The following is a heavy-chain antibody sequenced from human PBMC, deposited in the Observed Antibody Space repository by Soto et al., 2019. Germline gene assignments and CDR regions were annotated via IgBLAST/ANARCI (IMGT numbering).Heavy chain of an antibody. Sequence: GGSLRLSCAASGFTFSSYAMTWVRQAPGKGLEWVSAISGSGDSKYYADSVKGRFTISRDNSKNTLYLQMNSLRAEDTAVYYCARPFTSYYYGSGSYYMSYFDYWGQGTLVTVSS. CDR3: ARPFTSYYYGSGSYYMSYFDY. CDR2: ISGSGDSK. CDR1: GFTFSSYA. D-gene: IGHD3-10*01. J-gene: IGHJ4*02. V-gene: IGHV3-23*01.